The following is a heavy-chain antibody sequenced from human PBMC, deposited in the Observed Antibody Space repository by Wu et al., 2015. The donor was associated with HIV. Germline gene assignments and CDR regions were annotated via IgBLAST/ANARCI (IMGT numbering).Heavy chain of an antibody. CDR3: ARVGYCISADCSRGALDV. V-gene: IGHV1-69*15. CDR1: GGTFSSYA. D-gene: IGHD2-2*03. J-gene: IGHJ3*01. CDR2: IIPIFGTA. Sequence: QVQLVQSGAEVKKPGSSVKVSCKASGGTFSSYAISWVRQAPGQGLEWMGRIIPIFGTANYAQKFQGRVTITADASTNTAYMEVSGLRSEDTAIYFCARVGYCISADCSRGALDVWGQGTMVTVSS.